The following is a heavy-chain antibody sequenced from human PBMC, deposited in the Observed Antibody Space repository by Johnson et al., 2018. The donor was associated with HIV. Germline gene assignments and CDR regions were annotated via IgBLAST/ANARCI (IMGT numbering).Heavy chain of an antibody. D-gene: IGHD3-10*01. CDR3: ARHGLPFVSYAFDI. J-gene: IGHJ3*02. V-gene: IGHV3-7*05. Sequence: VQLVESGGDLVQPGGSLRLSCVASGFIFSNSWMSWVRQAPGKGLEWVANIKQDGREKYYVDSVKGRFTISTDNAKNSLYIQMKSLRDEDTALYYCARHGLPFVSYAFDIWGQGTMVTVSS. CDR2: IKQDGREK. CDR1: GFIFSNSW.